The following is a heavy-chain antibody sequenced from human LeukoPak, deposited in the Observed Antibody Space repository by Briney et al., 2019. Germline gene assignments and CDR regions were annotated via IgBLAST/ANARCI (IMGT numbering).Heavy chain of an antibody. V-gene: IGHV4-31*03. Sequence: PSETLSLTCTVSGGSISSGGYYWSWIRQHPGKGLEWIGYIYYSGSTYHNPSLKSRVTISVDTSKNQFSLKLSSVTAADTAVYYCARGSYCSSTSCYGFDYWGQGTLVTVSS. D-gene: IGHD2-2*01. J-gene: IGHJ4*02. CDR3: ARGSYCSSTSCYGFDY. CDR1: GGSISSGGYY. CDR2: IYYSGST.